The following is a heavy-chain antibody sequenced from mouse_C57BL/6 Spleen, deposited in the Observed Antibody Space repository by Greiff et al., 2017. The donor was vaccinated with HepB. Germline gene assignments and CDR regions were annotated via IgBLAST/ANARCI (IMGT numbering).Heavy chain of an antibody. CDR1: GFTFSSYA. V-gene: IGHV5-4*03. CDR2: ISDGGSYT. Sequence: EVKLMESGGGLVKPGGSLKLSCAASGFTFSSYAMSWVRQTPEKRLEWVATISDGGSYTYYPDNVKGRFTISRDNAKNNLYLQMSHLKSEDTAMYYCARGGRRGYAMDYWGQGTSVTVSS. CDR3: ARGGRRGYAMDY. J-gene: IGHJ4*01.